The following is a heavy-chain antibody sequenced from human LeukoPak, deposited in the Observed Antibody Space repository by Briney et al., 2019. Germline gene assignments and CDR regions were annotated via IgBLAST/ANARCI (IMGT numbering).Heavy chain of an antibody. Sequence: GGSLRLSCTASGFTFSSYAMSWVRQAPRKGLEWVSAISGSGGSTHYADSVKGRFTISRDNSKNTLYLQMNSLRAEDTAVYYCAKNWVASSWFNWFYPWGQGTLVTVSS. CDR1: GFTFSSYA. CDR3: AKNWVASSWFNWFYP. J-gene: IGHJ5*02. D-gene: IGHD6-13*01. CDR2: ISGSGGST. V-gene: IGHV3-23*01.